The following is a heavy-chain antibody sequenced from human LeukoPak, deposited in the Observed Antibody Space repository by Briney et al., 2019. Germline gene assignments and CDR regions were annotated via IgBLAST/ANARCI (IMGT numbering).Heavy chain of an antibody. CDR1: GYTFTSYD. D-gene: IGHD3-10*01. CDR3: ARGVRGVIITLLYYYHMDV. CDR2: MNPNSGNA. Sequence: GASVKVSCKASGYTFTSYDINWVRQATGQGLEWMGGMNPNSGNAGYAQKFQGRVTMTGNDSISTAYMELSSLRSEDTAVYYCARGVRGVIITLLYYYHMDVWAKGPTVTISS. V-gene: IGHV1-8*01. J-gene: IGHJ6*03.